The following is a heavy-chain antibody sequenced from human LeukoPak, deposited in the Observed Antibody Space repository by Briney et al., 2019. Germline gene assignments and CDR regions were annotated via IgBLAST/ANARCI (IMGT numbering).Heavy chain of an antibody. CDR3: ARVGLYDSSGYSPAWGY. Sequence: GGSLRLSCAASGFTFSSYEMNWVRQAPGKGLEWVSYISNSGSTIYYADSVKGRFTISRDNAKNSLYLQMNSLRAEDTAVYYCARVGLYDSSGYSPAWGYWGQGTLVTVSS. D-gene: IGHD3-22*01. V-gene: IGHV3-48*03. J-gene: IGHJ4*02. CDR2: ISNSGSTI. CDR1: GFTFSSYE.